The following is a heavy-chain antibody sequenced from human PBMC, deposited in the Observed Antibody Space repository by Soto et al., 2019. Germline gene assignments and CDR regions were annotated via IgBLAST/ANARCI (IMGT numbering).Heavy chain of an antibody. J-gene: IGHJ5*02. CDR2: IIPIFGTA. Sequence: GASVNVSCKASGGTFSSYAISWVRQAPGQGLEWMGGIIPIFGTANYAQKFQGRVTITADESTSTAYMELSSLRSEDTAVYYCARVRLVATTIGTLRNWFDPWGQGTLVTVSS. CDR3: ARVRLVATTIGTLRNWFDP. D-gene: IGHD5-12*01. V-gene: IGHV1-69*13. CDR1: GGTFSSYA.